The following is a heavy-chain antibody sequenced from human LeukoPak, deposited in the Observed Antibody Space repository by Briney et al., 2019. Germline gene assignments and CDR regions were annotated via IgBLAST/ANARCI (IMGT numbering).Heavy chain of an antibody. D-gene: IGHD3-16*02. CDR2: IYYSGST. CDR3: AREGGMAIVYYYYYYMDV. Sequence: SETLSLTCTVSGGSISSSSYYWGWIRQPPGKGLEWIGSIYYSGSTYYKPSLKSRVTISLDTSKNQFSLKLSSVTAADTAVYYCAREGGMAIVYYYYYYMDVWGKGTTVTVSS. CDR1: GGSISSSSYY. J-gene: IGHJ6*03. V-gene: IGHV4-39*07.